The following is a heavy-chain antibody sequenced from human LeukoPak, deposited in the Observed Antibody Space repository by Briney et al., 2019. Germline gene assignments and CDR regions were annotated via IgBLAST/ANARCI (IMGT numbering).Heavy chain of an antibody. J-gene: IGHJ4*02. CDR3: AKAELLDYFDY. V-gene: IGHV3-9*01. Sequence: TGGSLRLSCAASGFTLDDYAMHWVRQAPGKGLEWVSCMRWKRGSIGYADSVKGRFTISRDNAKNYRYLQMNSLRAEETALYYCAKAELLDYFDYWGQGTLVTVSS. CDR1: GFTLDDYA. D-gene: IGHD1-26*01. CDR2: MRWKRGSI.